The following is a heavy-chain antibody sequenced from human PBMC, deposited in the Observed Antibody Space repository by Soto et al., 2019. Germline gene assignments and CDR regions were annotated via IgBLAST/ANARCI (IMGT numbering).Heavy chain of an antibody. CDR2: IHYSGST. V-gene: IGHV4-61*01. Sequence: SETLALTCTVSGGSVNIATYYWSWIRQPPGKGLEWIGFIHYSGSTNYNPSLKSRVTMSVDTSKNQFSLKLTSVNAADTAVYYCTRGGDAYKNGHWGQGTLVTVSS. D-gene: IGHD2-21*01. CDR3: TRGGDAYKNGH. J-gene: IGHJ4*02. CDR1: GGSVNIATYY.